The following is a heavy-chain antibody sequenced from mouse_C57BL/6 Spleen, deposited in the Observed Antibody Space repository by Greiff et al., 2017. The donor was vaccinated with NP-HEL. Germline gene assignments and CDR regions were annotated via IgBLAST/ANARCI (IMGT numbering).Heavy chain of an antibody. CDR2: IHPNSGST. D-gene: IGHD1-1*01. CDR3: ARGDYYGSSWYFDV. CDR1: GYTFTSYW. J-gene: IGHJ1*03. Sequence: QVQLKQPGAELVKPGASVKLSCKASGYTFTSYWMHWVKQRPGQGLEWIGMIHPNSGSTNYNAKFKSKATLTVDKSSSTAYMQLSSLTSEDSAVYYCARGDYYGSSWYFDVWGTGTTVTVSS. V-gene: IGHV1-64*01.